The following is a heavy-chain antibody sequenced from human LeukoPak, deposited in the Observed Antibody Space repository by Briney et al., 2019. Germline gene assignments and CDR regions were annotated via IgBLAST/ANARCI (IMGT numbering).Heavy chain of an antibody. CDR1: GGTFSSYA. J-gene: IGHJ5*02. D-gene: IGHD3-22*01. Sequence: ASVKVSCKASGGTFSSYAISWVRQAPGQGLEWMGGIIPIFGTANYAQKFQGRVTITADESTSTAYMELSSLRSEDTAVYYCARDLLRGYYDSSGYPWGQGTLVTVSS. CDR3: ARDLLRGYYDSSGYP. CDR2: IIPIFGTA. V-gene: IGHV1-69*13.